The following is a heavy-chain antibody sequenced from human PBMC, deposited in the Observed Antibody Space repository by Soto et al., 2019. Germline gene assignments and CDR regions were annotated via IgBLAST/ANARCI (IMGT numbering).Heavy chain of an antibody. CDR2: IDPSDSYT. CDR3: ARFVVVTDLDYYSYGMDV. Sequence: GESLKISCKGSGYSFTSYWISWVRQMPWKGLEWMGRIDPSDSYTNYSPSFQGHVTISADKSISTAYLQWSSLKASDTAMYYCARFVVVTDLDYYSYGMDVWGQGTTVTSP. V-gene: IGHV5-10-1*01. J-gene: IGHJ6*02. D-gene: IGHD2-21*02. CDR1: GYSFTSYW.